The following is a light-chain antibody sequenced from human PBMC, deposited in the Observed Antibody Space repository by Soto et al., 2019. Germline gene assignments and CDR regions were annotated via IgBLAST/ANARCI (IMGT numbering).Light chain of an antibody. CDR3: QQFRNWPWT. V-gene: IGKV3D-15*01. Sequence: EIVLTQSPGTLSVSPGDRVTLSCRASQSISINLAWYQHKPGQAPRLLIHGASTMATGVPARISGSGSGTEFTLTISSLQSEDFAVYYCQQFRNWPWTFGQGTKVEVK. CDR2: GAS. CDR1: QSISIN. J-gene: IGKJ1*01.